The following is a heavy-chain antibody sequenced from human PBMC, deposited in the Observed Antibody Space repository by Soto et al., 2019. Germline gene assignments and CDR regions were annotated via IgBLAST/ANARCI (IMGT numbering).Heavy chain of an antibody. CDR2: ISSSSSTI. D-gene: IGHD2-21*01. Sequence: EVQLVESGEGLVQPGGSLRLSCAASGFTFSSYSMNWVRQAPGKGLEWVSYISSSSSTIYYADSVKGRFTISRDNAKNSLYLQMNSLRAEDTAVYYCAREGESYYYYGMDVWGQGTTVTVSS. J-gene: IGHJ6*02. V-gene: IGHV3-48*01. CDR1: GFTFSSYS. CDR3: AREGESYYYYGMDV.